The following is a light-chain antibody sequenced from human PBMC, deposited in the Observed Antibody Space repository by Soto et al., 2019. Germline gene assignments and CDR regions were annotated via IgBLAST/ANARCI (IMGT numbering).Light chain of an antibody. CDR3: CSYAGSSTLYV. V-gene: IGLV2-23*01. CDR1: SRDVGSYNL. Sequence: QSVLTQPASVSGSPGQSITISCTGTSRDVGSYNLVSWYQHHPGKAPKLMIYEGSERPSGVSNRFSGSKSGNTASLTISGLQAEDEADYYCCSYAGSSTLYVFGTGAKVTVL. CDR2: EGS. J-gene: IGLJ1*01.